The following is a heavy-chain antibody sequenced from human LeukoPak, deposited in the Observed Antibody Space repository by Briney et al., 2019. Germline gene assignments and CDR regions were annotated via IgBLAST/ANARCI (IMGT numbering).Heavy chain of an antibody. CDR2: VSSSGRT. V-gene: IGHV4-61*02. CDR3: SRDRAAAAPFYYYMDV. Sequence: SETLSLTCTVSGDSISSGSFYWSWIRQAAGKGLEWIGRVSSSGRTTYNPSLKSRVTMSLDTSKNQFSLKLTSVTAADTAVYYCSRDRAAAAPFYYYMDVWGKGTTVTISS. CDR1: GDSISSGSFY. D-gene: IGHD6-13*01. J-gene: IGHJ6*03.